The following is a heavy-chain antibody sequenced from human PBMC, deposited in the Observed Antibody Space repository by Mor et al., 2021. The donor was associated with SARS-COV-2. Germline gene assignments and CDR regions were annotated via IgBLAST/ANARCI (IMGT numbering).Heavy chain of an antibody. Sequence: ISYDGSYKYYADSVKGRFTISRDNSKNTLYLQMNSLRAEDTAVYYCAKHSTAKYYFDYWG. CDR3: AKHSTAKYYFDY. CDR2: ISYDGSYK. V-gene: IGHV3-30*18. J-gene: IGHJ4*01. D-gene: IGHD1-1*01.